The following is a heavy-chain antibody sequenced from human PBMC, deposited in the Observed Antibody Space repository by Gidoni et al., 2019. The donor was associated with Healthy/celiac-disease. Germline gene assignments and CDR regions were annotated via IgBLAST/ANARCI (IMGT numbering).Heavy chain of an antibody. CDR1: GFTFSSYG. CDR2: IWYDGSNK. Sequence: QVQLVESGGGVVQPGRSLRLSCAASGFTFSSYGMHWVRQAPGKGLEWVAVIWYDGSNKYYADSVKGRFTISRDNSKNTLYLQMNSLRAEDTAVYYCARDAVAGTEGDYYYGMDVWGQGTTVTVSS. CDR3: ARDAVAGTEGDYYYGMDV. D-gene: IGHD6-19*01. J-gene: IGHJ6*02. V-gene: IGHV3-33*01.